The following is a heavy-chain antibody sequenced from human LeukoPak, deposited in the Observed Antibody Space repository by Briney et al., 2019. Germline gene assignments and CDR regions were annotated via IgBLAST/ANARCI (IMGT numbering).Heavy chain of an antibody. Sequence: GGSLRLSCAASGFAFSSYAMSWVRQAPGKGLEWVSAISGSGGSTYYADSVKGRFTISRDNSKNTLYLQMNSLRAEDTAVYYCARNQGGHYGASDCWGQGTLVTVSS. J-gene: IGHJ4*02. CDR1: GFAFSSYA. D-gene: IGHD4-17*01. CDR2: ISGSGGST. V-gene: IGHV3-23*01. CDR3: ARNQGGHYGASDC.